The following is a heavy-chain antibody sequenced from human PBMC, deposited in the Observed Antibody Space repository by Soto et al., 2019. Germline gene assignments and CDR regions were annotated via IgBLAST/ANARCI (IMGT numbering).Heavy chain of an antibody. V-gene: IGHV3-48*01. D-gene: IGHD2-2*01. CDR3: ARMSSSISPGC. CDR1: GFTFITYS. CDR2: INSTGTIK. J-gene: IGHJ4*02. Sequence: GGSLRLSCAASGFTFITYSRNWVRQAPGKGLEWVSYINSTGTIKYYAGSVKGRFTISRDNAKNSLYLQMNSLRAEDTAVYYCARMSSSISPGCWGQGTLVTVSS.